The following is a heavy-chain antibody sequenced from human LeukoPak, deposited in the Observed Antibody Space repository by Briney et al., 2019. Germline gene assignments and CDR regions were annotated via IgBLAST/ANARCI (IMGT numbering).Heavy chain of an antibody. CDR2: ISGSGGST. CDR1: GFTFSSYA. J-gene: IGHJ4*02. D-gene: IGHD5-18*01. CDR3: AKDVTWVQLCLDY. Sequence: GGSLRLSCAASGFTFSSYAMSWVRQAPGKGLEWVSGISGSGGSTYYADSVKGRFTVSRDDSKNTLYLQMNSLRAEDRAVYYCAKDVTWVQLCLDYWGQGTLVTVSS. V-gene: IGHV3-23*01.